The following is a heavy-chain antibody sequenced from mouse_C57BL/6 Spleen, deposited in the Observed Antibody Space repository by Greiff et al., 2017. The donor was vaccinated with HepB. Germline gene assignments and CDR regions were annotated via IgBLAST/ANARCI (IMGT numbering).Heavy chain of an antibody. J-gene: IGHJ1*03. V-gene: IGHV1-50*01. CDR2: IDPSDSYT. CDR3: GSSAWYFDV. CDR1: GYTFTSYW. Sequence: QVQLQQPGSELVKPGASVKLSCKASGYTFTSYWMQWVKQRPRQGLEWIGEIDPSDSYTNYNQKFKGQATLTVDTSSSTAYMQLSSLTSEDSAVYYCGSSAWYFDVWGTGTTVTVSS. D-gene: IGHD1-1*01.